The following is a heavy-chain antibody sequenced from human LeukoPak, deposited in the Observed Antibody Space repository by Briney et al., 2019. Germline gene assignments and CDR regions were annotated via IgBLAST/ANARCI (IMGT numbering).Heavy chain of an antibody. CDR2: ITSRGEST. V-gene: IGHV3-23*01. CDR1: GFTFTIYA. CDR3: ARDRPNYYGSDGHYYRRDGDY. D-gene: IGHD3-22*01. Sequence: GGSLRPSCAASGFTFTIYATGWVRQAPGKGLQWVSSITSRGESTWYVDSVKGRFTITRDNSENTLYLQMHSLRAEDTAVYYCARDRPNYYGSDGHYYRRDGDYWGRGTLVSVSS. J-gene: IGHJ4*02.